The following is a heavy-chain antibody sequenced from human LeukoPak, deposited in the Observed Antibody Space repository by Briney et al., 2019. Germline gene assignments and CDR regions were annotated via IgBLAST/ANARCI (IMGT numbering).Heavy chain of an antibody. CDR2: INPSGGST. V-gene: IGHV1-46*01. D-gene: IGHD4-17*01. Sequence: ASVKVPCKASGYTFTSYYMRWVRQAPGQGLEWMGIINPSGGSTSYAQKFQGRVTMTRDTSTSTVYMELSSLRSEDTAVYYCARDHGYGDYRGGISYFDYWGQGTLVTVSS. J-gene: IGHJ4*02. CDR3: ARDHGYGDYRGGISYFDY. CDR1: GYTFTSYY.